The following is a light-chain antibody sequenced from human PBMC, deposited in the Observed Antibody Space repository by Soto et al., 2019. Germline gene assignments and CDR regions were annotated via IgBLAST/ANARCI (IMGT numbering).Light chain of an antibody. J-gene: IGKJ4*01. CDR1: QSVSSN. CDR3: QQYNVWPLT. CDR2: VAS. Sequence: EIVMTQSPATLSVSPGERATLSCRASQSVSSNLAWYQQKPGQTPKLLLYVASTRATGIPARFSGSGSGTEFTLSISSLQSEDFAVYYCQQYNVWPLTFGGGTKGEFK. V-gene: IGKV3-15*01.